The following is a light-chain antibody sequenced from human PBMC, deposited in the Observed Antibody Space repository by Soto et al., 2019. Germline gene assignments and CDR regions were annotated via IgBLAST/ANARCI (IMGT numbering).Light chain of an antibody. CDR2: DVS. CDR3: SSYTSSSTLYG. J-gene: IGLJ1*01. CDR1: SSDVGGYNY. Sequence: QSVLTQPASVSGSPGQSITISCTGTSSDVGGYNYVSWYQQHPGKAPKLMIYDVSNRPSGVSNRFSGSKSGNTASLTISGLQAEDEADYYCSSYTSSSTLYGFGTGTKLTVL. V-gene: IGLV2-14*01.